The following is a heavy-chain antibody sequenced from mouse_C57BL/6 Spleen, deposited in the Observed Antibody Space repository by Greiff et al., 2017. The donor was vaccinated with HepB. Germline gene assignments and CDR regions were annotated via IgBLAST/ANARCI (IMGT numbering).Heavy chain of an antibody. CDR2: IDPSDSYT. CDR1: GYTFTSYW. J-gene: IGHJ1*03. CDR3: AFTVVAPYWYFDV. V-gene: IGHV1-50*01. D-gene: IGHD1-1*01. Sequence: VKLQQPGAELVKPGASVKLSCKASGYTFTSYWMQWVKQRPGQGLEWIGEIDPSDSYTNYNQKFKGKATLTVDTSSSTAYMQLSSLTSEDSAVYYCAFTVVAPYWYFDVWGTGTTVTVSS.